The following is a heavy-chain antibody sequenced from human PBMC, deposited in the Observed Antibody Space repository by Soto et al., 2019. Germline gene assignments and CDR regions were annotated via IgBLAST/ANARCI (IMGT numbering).Heavy chain of an antibody. CDR2: ISAYNGNT. Sequence: ASVKVSCKASGYTFTSYGISWVRQAPGQGLEWMGWISAYNGNTNYAQKLQGRVTMTTDTSTSTAYMELRSLRSDDTAVYYCARDRYSSGYYLYNWFDPWGQGTLVTVS. J-gene: IGHJ5*02. V-gene: IGHV1-18*01. D-gene: IGHD3-22*01. CDR1: GYTFTSYG. CDR3: ARDRYSSGYYLYNWFDP.